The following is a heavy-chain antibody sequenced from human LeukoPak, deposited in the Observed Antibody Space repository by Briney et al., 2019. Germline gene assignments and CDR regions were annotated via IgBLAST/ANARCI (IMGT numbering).Heavy chain of an antibody. Sequence: SETLSLTCSVSGGSISSGDYSWTWIRQPPGKGLEWVGDIYYSGTTYYNPSLKSRVTISVDRSKNQFSLKLSSVTAADTAVYYCARDQPRYCSGGSCYGMDVWGQGTTVTVSS. J-gene: IGHJ6*02. CDR1: GGSISSGDYS. V-gene: IGHV4-30-4*01. CDR3: ARDQPRYCSGGSCYGMDV. CDR2: IYYSGTT. D-gene: IGHD2-15*01.